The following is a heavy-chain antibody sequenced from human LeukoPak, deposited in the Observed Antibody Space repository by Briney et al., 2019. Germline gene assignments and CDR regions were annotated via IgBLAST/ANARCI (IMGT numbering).Heavy chain of an antibody. CDR3: ARDLHYYVAMDV. CDR1: GFTFSSYG. D-gene: IGHD3-10*02. CDR2: ISRISDYI. J-gene: IGHJ6*02. Sequence: PGGSLRLSCAASGFTFSSYGMHWVRQAPGKGLEWVSSISRISDYIYTADSVKGRFTISRDNAKNSLFLQMNSLRAEDTGLYYCARDLHYYVAMDVWGQGTTVYVSS. V-gene: IGHV3-21*01.